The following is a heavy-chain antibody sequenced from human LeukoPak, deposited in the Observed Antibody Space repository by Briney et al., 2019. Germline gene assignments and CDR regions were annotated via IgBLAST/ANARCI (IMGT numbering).Heavy chain of an antibody. J-gene: IGHJ4*02. CDR2: IIPIFGTA. CDR3: AGFPTGYRYAPIDY. D-gene: IGHD5-18*01. CDR1: GGTFSSYA. V-gene: IGHV1-69*01. Sequence: ASVTVSCKASGGTFSSYAISWVRQAPGQGLEWMGGIIPIFGTANYAQKFQGRVTITAAESTSTAYMELSSLTSEDTAVYYCAGFPTGYRYAPIDYWGQGTLVTVSS.